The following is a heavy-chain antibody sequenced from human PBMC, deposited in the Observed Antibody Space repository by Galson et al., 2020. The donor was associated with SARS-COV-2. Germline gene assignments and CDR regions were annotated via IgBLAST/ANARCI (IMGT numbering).Heavy chain of an antibody. CDR2: IYYSGST. J-gene: IGHJ3*02. CDR1: GGSISSGGYY. Sequence: SETLSLTCTVSGGSISSGGYYWSWIRQHPGKGLEWIGYIYYSGSTYYNPSLKSRVTISVDTSKNQFSLKLSSVTAADTAVYYCARVHYYYDSSGYSDDAFDIWGQGTMVTVSS. CDR3: ARVHYYYDSSGYSDDAFDI. V-gene: IGHV4-31*03. D-gene: IGHD3-22*01.